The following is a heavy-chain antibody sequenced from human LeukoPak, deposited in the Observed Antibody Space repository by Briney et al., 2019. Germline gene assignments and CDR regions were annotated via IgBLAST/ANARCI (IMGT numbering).Heavy chain of an antibody. CDR2: ISSNGGST. D-gene: IGHD5-24*01. CDR3: AREGEDGYNLDY. J-gene: IGHJ4*02. V-gene: IGHV3-64*01. CDR1: GFTFSSYA. Sequence: GGSLRLSCSASGFTFSSYAMHWVRQAPGKGLEYVSAISSNGGSTYYANSVRGRFTISRDHSKNTRYLQMGSLRAEDMAVYYCAREGEDGYNLDYWGQGTLVTVSS.